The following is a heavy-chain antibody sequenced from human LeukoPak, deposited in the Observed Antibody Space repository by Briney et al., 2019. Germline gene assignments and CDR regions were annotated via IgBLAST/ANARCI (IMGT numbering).Heavy chain of an antibody. CDR2: IYYSGST. J-gene: IGHJ6*02. V-gene: IGHV4-59*01. D-gene: IGHD3-10*01. CDR1: GGSISSYY. Sequence: PSETLSLTCTVSGGSISSYYWSWIRQPPGKGLEWIGYIYYSGSTNYNPSLKSRVTISVDTSKSQFSLELSSVTAADTAVYYCARSTLLWFGEAMGGMDVWGQGTTVTVSS. CDR3: ARSTLLWFGEAMGGMDV.